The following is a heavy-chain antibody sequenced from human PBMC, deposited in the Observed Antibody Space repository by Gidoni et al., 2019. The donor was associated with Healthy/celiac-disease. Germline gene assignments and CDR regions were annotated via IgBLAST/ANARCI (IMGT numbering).Heavy chain of an antibody. CDR1: GFTFSSYA. Sequence: EVQLLESGGGLVQPWGSLRLSCAASGFTFSSYAMSWVRQAPGKGLEWVSAISGSGGSTYYADSVKGRFTISRDNSKNTLYLQMNSLRAEDTAVYYCAKRDVDIVAADYYYYYGMDVWGQGTTVTVSS. D-gene: IGHD5-12*01. V-gene: IGHV3-23*01. CDR3: AKRDVDIVAADYYYYYGMDV. CDR2: ISGSGGST. J-gene: IGHJ6*02.